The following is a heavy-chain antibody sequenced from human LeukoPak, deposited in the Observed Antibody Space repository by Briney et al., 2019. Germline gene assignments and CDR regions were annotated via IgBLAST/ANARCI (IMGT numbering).Heavy chain of an antibody. CDR1: GFTFSDYY. CDR3: AKSDSSGYSGFN. CDR2: ISSSGSTI. V-gene: IGHV3-11*01. D-gene: IGHD3-22*01. J-gene: IGHJ4*02. Sequence: GGSLRLSCAASGFTFSDYYMSWIRQAPGKGLEWVSYISSSGSTIYYADSVKGRFTISRDNSKNTLYLQMNSLRAEDTAVYYCAKSDSSGYSGFNWGQGTLVTVSS.